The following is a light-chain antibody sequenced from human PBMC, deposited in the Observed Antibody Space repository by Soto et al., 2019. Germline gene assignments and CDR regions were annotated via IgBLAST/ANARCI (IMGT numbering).Light chain of an antibody. Sequence: DIQMTQSPSSLSASVGDTVTITCRASQPISTSLHWYQQKPGRAPKLLIYVGSSLQTGVPSRFSGSGSGTVVTRTISSRQPEDFATYFWQQSYKTPSTFGQGTKLEI. CDR1: QPISTS. CDR2: VGS. CDR3: QQSYKTPST. J-gene: IGKJ1*01. V-gene: IGKV1-39*01.